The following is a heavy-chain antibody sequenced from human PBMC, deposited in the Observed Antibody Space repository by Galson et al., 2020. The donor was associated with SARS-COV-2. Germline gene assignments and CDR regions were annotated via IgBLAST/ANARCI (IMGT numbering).Heavy chain of an antibody. V-gene: IGHV3-43*01. J-gene: IGHJ6*02. Sequence: GGSLRLSCAASGFTFNDYTMHWVRQAPGKGLEWVSLISWNGGSTYYADSVKGRFTISRDNSKNSLYLQMNSLRTEDTALYYCAKAMVRGVIKSYGMDVWGQGTAVSVSS. CDR1: GFTFNDYT. CDR2: ISWNGGST. D-gene: IGHD3-10*01. CDR3: AKAMVRGVIKSYGMDV.